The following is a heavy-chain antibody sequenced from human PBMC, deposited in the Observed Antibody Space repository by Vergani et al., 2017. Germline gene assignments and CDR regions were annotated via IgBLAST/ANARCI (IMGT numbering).Heavy chain of an antibody. CDR3: AREGALYGVYYYYMDV. D-gene: IGHD2-2*02. CDR1: GFTFRSYA. Sequence: QVQLVESGGGVVQPGRSLRLSCAASGFTFRSYAMHWVRQAPGKGLEWVAVISYDGSNKYYADSVKGRFTISRDNSKNTLYLQMNSLRAEDTAVYYCAREGALYGVYYYYMDVWGKGTTVTVSS. CDR2: ISYDGSNK. J-gene: IGHJ6*03. V-gene: IGHV3-30*04.